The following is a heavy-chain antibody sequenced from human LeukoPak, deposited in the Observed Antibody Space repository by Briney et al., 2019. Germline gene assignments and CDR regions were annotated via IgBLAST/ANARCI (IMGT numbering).Heavy chain of an antibody. CDR2: IGSSGIHT. Sequence: GGSLRLSCAASGFRFSNYGMNWVRQAPGKGLEWVSSIGSSGIHTFYAGSVKGRFAISRDNTKNSLYLQMYNLRVEDTALYYCARGEAIWGPPFDDWGQGTLVTVSS. CDR3: ARGEAIWGPPFDD. D-gene: IGHD7-27*01. J-gene: IGHJ4*02. CDR1: GFRFSNYG. V-gene: IGHV3-21*01.